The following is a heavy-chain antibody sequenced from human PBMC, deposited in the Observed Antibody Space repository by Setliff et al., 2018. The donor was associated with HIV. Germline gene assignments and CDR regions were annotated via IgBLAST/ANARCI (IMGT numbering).Heavy chain of an antibody. D-gene: IGHD3-10*01. CDR1: GGSISITTYY. CDR2: IYYSGST. CDR3: ARTYYYGSRSSNWFDP. V-gene: IGHV4-39*01. Sequence: SETLSLTCTVSGGSISITTYYWGWIRQPPGKGLEWIGSIYYSGSTYYNPSLKSRVTISVDTSKNQFSLKLSSVTAADTAVYYCARTYYYGSRSSNWFDPWGQGTLVTVSS. J-gene: IGHJ5*02.